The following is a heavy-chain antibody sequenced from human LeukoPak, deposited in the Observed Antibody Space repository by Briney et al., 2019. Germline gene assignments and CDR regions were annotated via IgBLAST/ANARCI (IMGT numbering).Heavy chain of an antibody. CDR2: ISYDGSNK. D-gene: IGHD3-16*01. V-gene: IGHV3-30*03. CDR1: GFTLISYA. J-gene: IGHJ4*02. Sequence: GGSLRLSCAASGFTLISYAMHWVRQAPGKGLEWVAVISYDGSNKYYADSVKGRFTISRDNSKNTLYLQMKSLRHEDTAVYYCASVEGVTDYLDRWGQGALVTVSS. CDR3: ASVEGVTDYLDR.